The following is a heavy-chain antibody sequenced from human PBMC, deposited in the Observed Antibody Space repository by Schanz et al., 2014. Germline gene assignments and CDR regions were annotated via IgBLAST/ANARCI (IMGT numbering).Heavy chain of an antibody. CDR1: GGTFSSST. Sequence: QVQLVQSGAEVKKPGSSVKVSCKASGGTFSSSTLTWVRQAPGQGLEWMGRIIPILDKTNYAQKFQGRVTMTADKSTSTVYMELSSLRSEDTGVYYCARDGEAAAGCDYWGQGTLVTVSP. V-gene: IGHV1-69*08. CDR3: ARDGEAAAGCDY. CDR2: IIPILDKT. D-gene: IGHD6-13*01. J-gene: IGHJ4*02.